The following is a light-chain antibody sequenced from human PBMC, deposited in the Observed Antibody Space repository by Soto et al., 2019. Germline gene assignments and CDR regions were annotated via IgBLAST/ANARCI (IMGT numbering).Light chain of an antibody. CDR1: QSISNF. Sequence: DIQMTQSPSSLSASVGDRVTITCQASQSISNFLNWYQQKPGKAPELLIYAASSLQSGVPSRFSGSGSGTDFTLTISSLQPEDFATYYCQQSYSTPPYTFGQGTKLQIK. CDR3: QQSYSTPPYT. J-gene: IGKJ2*01. V-gene: IGKV1-39*01. CDR2: AAS.